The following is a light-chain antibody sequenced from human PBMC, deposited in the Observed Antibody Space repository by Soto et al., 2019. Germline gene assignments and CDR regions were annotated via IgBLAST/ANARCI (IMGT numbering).Light chain of an antibody. CDR2: DVS. Sequence: QSALTQPRSVSGSPGQSVTISCTGTSSDVGGYDFVSWYQQHPGKAPKLMISDVSKRPSGLPDRFSGSKSGNTASLTISGLQAEDEADYYCCSYAGDLALFGGGTKVTVL. CDR3: CSYAGDLAL. CDR1: SSDVGGYDF. V-gene: IGLV2-11*01. J-gene: IGLJ2*01.